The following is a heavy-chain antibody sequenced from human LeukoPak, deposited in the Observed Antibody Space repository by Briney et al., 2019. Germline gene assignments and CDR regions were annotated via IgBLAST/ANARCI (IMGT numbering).Heavy chain of an antibody. J-gene: IGHJ2*01. CDR3: ARSSSSWLWYFDL. CDR2: ISAYNGNT. D-gene: IGHD6-13*01. V-gene: IGHV1-18*01. CDR1: GYTFTIYG. Sequence: GASVTVSFKASGYTFTIYGISWVRQAPGQGLEWMGWISAYNGNTNYAQKLQGRVTMTTDTSTSTAYMELRSLRSDDTAVYYCARSSSSWLWYFDLWGRGTLVTVSS.